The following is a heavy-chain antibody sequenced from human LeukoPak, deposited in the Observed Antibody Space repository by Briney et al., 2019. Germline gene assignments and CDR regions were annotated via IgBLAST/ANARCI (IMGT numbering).Heavy chain of an antibody. J-gene: IGHJ4*02. CDR3: AAAAGRGGFLNY. CDR1: GFTFSDYY. D-gene: IGHD6-13*01. Sequence: GGSLRLSCAASGFTFSDYYMSWIRQAPGKGLEWVSYISSSGSTIYCADSVKGQFTISRDNAKNSLYLQMNSLRAEDTAVYYCAAAAGRGGFLNYWGQGTLVTVSS. CDR2: ISSSGSTI. V-gene: IGHV3-11*04.